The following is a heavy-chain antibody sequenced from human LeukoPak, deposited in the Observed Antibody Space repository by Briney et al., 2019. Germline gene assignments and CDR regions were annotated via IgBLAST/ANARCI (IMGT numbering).Heavy chain of an antibody. CDR3: ARDQGLDFWSGYLGYYYMDV. Sequence: ASVKVSCKASGYTFTGYYMHWVRQAPGQGLEWMGWINPNSGGTNYAQKFQGRVTMTRDTSISTAYMELSRLRSDDTAVYYCARDQGLDFWSGYLGYYYMDVWGKGTTVTVSS. CDR2: INPNSGGT. CDR1: GYTFTGYY. D-gene: IGHD3-3*01. V-gene: IGHV1-2*02. J-gene: IGHJ6*03.